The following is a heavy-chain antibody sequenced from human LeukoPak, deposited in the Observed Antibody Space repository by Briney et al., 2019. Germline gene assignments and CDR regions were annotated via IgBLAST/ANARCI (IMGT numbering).Heavy chain of an antibody. CDR2: ISYDGSNK. CDR1: GFTFSSYG. Sequence: GGSLRLSCAASGFTFSSYGMHWVRQAPGKGLEWVAVISYDGSNKYYADSVKGRFTISRDNSKNTLYLQMNSLRAEDTAVYYCAKDKGHYDSWSGYPYYFDYWGQGTLVTVSS. CDR3: AKDKGHYDSWSGYPYYFDY. V-gene: IGHV3-30*18. D-gene: IGHD3-3*01. J-gene: IGHJ4*02.